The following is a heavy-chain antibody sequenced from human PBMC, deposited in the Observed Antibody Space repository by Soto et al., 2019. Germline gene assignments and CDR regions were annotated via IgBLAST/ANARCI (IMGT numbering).Heavy chain of an antibody. CDR3: TKGAERTVQRFLDWVCGH. Sequence: SVKVSCKASGGTLGSYISWVRQAPGQGLEWMGRIIPILGIANYAQKFQGRVTITADKSTSTAYMELSSLQASDTATYYCTKGAERTVQRFLDWVCGHWGQGTLVTVSS. V-gene: IGHV1-69*04. D-gene: IGHD3-9*01. J-gene: IGHJ4*02. CDR2: IIPILGIA. CDR1: GGTLGSY.